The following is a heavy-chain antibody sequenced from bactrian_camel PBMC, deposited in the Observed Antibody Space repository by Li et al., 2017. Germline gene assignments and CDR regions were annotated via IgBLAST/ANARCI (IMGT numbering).Heavy chain of an antibody. CDR3: ASKVGMCGPNWSKLRFDS. J-gene: IGHJ4*01. CDR2: IDLTTGTT. D-gene: IGHD1*01. CDR1: RLDRGTRD. Sequence: DVQLVESGGGSVQAGGSLRLSCAASRLDRGTRDMAWFRQYPGEEREGVARIDLTTGTTAYADSVKGRFTISQDIASRTLYLQMSNLKPEDTALYYCASKVGMCGPNWSKLRFDSRGPGTQVTVS. V-gene: IGHV3S32*01.